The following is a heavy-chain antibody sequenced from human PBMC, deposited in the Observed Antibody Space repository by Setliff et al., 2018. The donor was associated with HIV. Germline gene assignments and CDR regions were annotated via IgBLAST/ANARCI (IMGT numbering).Heavy chain of an antibody. Sequence: SETLSLTCSVSGGSIRSHYWSWIRQPPGEGLEWIGYIYYSGSTNYNPSLKSLVTISVDTSKSQFSLKLSSVTAADTAVYYCARDQDSGSPGWYVDLWGRGTLVTVSS. J-gene: IGHJ2*01. CDR3: ARDQDSGSPGWYVDL. CDR2: IYYSGST. D-gene: IGHD1-26*01. V-gene: IGHV4-59*11. CDR1: GGSIRSHY.